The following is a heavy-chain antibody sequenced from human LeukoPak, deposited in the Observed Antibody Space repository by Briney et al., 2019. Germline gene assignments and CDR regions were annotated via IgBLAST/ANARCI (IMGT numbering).Heavy chain of an antibody. J-gene: IGHJ4*02. CDR2: INPSGGNT. CDR3: ARGVHRRYYDISAYFSD. Sequence: GASVKVSCKASGYTFTNYCMHWVRQAPGPGLEWMGIINPSGGNTKYAQKFQGRVTMTRDMSTSTVYMELSSLRSEDTAVYYCARGVHRRYYDISAYFSDWGQGTLVTVSS. D-gene: IGHD3-22*01. CDR1: GYTFTNYC. V-gene: IGHV1-46*01.